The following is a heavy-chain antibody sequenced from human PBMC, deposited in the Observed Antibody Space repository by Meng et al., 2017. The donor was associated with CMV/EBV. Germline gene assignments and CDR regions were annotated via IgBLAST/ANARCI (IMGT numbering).Heavy chain of an antibody. CDR3: ARGGLFWSGYYPYYYYGMDV. J-gene: IGHJ6*02. CDR1: GGSVSSGSYY. CDR2: IYYSGST. D-gene: IGHD3-3*01. V-gene: IGHV4-61*01. Sequence: SETLSLTCTVSGGSVSSGSYYWSWIRQPPGKGLEWIGYIYYSGSTNYNPSLKSRVTISVDTSKNQFSLKLSSVTAADTAVYYCARGGLFWSGYYPYYYYGMDVWGQGTTVTVSS.